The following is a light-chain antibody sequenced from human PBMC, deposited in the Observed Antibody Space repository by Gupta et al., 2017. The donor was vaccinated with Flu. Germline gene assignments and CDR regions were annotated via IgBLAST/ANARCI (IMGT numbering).Light chain of an antibody. CDR3: CTYTSSSAYV. J-gene: IGLJ1*01. CDR1: SRDVGGYNY. CDR2: EVS. Sequence: SALPQPASVSGSPRPSLTISGTGTSRDVGGYNYVSWSQQHPGKDATAMFYEVSNGTAVVANRFSGSKPGNTAALTISERLEEDEDGYYGCTYTSSSAYVFGTGTKVTVL. V-gene: IGLV2-14*01.